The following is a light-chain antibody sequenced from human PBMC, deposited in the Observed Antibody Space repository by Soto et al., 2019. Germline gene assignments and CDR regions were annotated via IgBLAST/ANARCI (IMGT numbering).Light chain of an antibody. V-gene: IGLV2-14*01. CDR1: SSDVGGYNY. CDR3: CSYTSHNTYV. J-gene: IGLJ1*01. Sequence: QSALTQPASVSGSPGQSITISCTGTSSDVGGYNYVSWYQQHPDKAPKLMIYDVSNRPSGVSNRFSGSKSGNTASLTISALQAEDETDYYCCSYTSHNTYVFRTGTKLTVL. CDR2: DVS.